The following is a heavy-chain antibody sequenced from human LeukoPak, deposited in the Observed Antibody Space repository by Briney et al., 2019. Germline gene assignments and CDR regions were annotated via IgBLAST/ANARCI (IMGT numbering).Heavy chain of an antibody. D-gene: IGHD3-16*01. J-gene: IGHJ3*02. CDR3: AREVGGSAFDI. V-gene: IGHV3-53*04. CDR1: GFTVSSNY. CDR2: IYSGGST. Sequence: GGSLRLSCAPSGFTVSSNYMSWVRQAPAKGLEWVSIIYSGGSTYYADSVKGGFTISRHNSKNTLYLQMNSLRAEDTAVYYCAREVGGSAFDIWGQGTMASVSS.